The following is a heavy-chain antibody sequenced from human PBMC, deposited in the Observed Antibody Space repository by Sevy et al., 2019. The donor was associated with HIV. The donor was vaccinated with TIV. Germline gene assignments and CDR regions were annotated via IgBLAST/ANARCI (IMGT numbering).Heavy chain of an antibody. V-gene: IGHV1-24*01. Sequence: VSVKVSCKVSGYSLTKLSIHWVRQGPGKGLEWMGDFDVQDGETIYAKKFQGRLKMTVDINTDTAYIELSRLTSEDTAVYYCAAVGLRYCSGSSCYQGDWFDPWGQGSLVTVSS. CDR1: GYSLTKLS. CDR2: FDVQDGET. D-gene: IGHD2-15*01. J-gene: IGHJ5*02. CDR3: AAVGLRYCSGSSCYQGDWFDP.